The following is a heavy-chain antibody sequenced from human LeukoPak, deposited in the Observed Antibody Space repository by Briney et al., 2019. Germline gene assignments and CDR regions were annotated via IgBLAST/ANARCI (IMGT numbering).Heavy chain of an antibody. D-gene: IGHD3-10*01. V-gene: IGHV1-2*06. J-gene: IGHJ5*02. CDR1: GGTFSSYA. CDR3: AREAGDGSGSFDP. CDR2: INPNSGGT. Sequence: ASVTVSCKASGGTFSSYAISWVRQAPGQGLEWMGRINPNSGGTNYAQKFQGRVTMTRDTSITTAYMKLSGLRSDGTAVYYCAREAGDGSGSFDPWGQGTLVTVSS.